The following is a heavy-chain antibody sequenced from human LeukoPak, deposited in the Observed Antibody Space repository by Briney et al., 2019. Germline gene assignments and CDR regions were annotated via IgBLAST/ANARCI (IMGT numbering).Heavy chain of an antibody. CDR3: VRVTDSSAFDY. CDR1: GFTFSDYY. Sequence: GGSLRLSCAASGFTFSDYYMSWIRQAPGKGLEWVSYISSSGSTIYYADSVKGRFTISRDNAKNSLYLQMNSLRAEDTAVYYCVRVTDSSAFDYWGQGTLVTVSS. D-gene: IGHD3-22*01. J-gene: IGHJ4*02. CDR2: ISSSGSTI. V-gene: IGHV3-11*04.